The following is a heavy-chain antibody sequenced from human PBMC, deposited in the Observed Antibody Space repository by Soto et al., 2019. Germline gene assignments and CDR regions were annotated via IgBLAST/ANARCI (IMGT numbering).Heavy chain of an antibody. CDR2: IYHSGST. D-gene: IGHD5-18*01. Sequence: SETLSLTCDVSGGSISSESYPWSWIRQPPGKGLEWIGYIYHSGSTYYKSSLKSRVTMSVDRSKNQFSLKLSSVTAADTAVYYCARVGTYSYGFVSWFDPWGQGTLVTVSS. CDR3: ARVGTYSYGFVSWFDP. CDR1: GGSISSESYP. V-gene: IGHV4-30-2*01. J-gene: IGHJ5*02.